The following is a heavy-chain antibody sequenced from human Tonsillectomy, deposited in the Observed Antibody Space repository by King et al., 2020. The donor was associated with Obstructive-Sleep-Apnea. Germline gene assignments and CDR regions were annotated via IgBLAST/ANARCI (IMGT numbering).Heavy chain of an antibody. Sequence: VQLVESGGGVGQPGRSLRISFASSGFAFSSFSMHWVRQAPGKGLGLLGGISYYGSDEYSAESVKGRRTISKDNSKDTVYLQGDSLRAEDTAMYYCARGGGGSSSPLDYWGQGTLVTVSS. V-gene: IGHV3-30*04. D-gene: IGHD1-26*01. CDR3: ARGGGGSSSPLDY. CDR1: GFAFSSFS. J-gene: IGHJ4*02. CDR2: ISYYGSDE.